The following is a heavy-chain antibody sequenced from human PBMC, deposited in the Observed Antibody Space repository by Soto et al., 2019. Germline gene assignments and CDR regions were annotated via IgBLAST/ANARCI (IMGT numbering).Heavy chain of an antibody. Sequence: GESLKISCQSSGYTFSNFWIGWVRQLPGKGLEWMGIIYPGDHEPRYSPSFHGKVTISADRSINTAYLQWNSLEASDTAFYFCARSPRSSPYFDYWGQGARVTAPQ. CDR1: GYTFSNFW. V-gene: IGHV5-51*01. CDR3: ARSPRSSPYFDY. D-gene: IGHD6-13*01. J-gene: IGHJ4*02. CDR2: IYPGDHEP.